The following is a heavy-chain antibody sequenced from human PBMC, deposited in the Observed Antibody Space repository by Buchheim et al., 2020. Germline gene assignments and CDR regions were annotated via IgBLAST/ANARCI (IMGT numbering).Heavy chain of an antibody. J-gene: IGHJ4*02. CDR2: ISSSSSTI. CDR1: GFTFSSYS. Sequence: EVQLVESGGGLVQPGGSLRLSCAASGFTFSSYSMNWVRQAPGKGLEWVSYISSSSSTIYYADSVKGRFTISRDNAKNSLYLPMNSLRAEDTAVYYCAREGCSGGSCYFVSYYFDYWGQGTL. V-gene: IGHV3-48*01. CDR3: AREGCSGGSCYFVSYYFDY. D-gene: IGHD2-15*01.